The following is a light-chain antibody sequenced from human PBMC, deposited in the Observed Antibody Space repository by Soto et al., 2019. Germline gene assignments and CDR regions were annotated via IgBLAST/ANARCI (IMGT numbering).Light chain of an antibody. CDR1: SSDVGSYNL. J-gene: IGLJ1*01. V-gene: IGLV2-23*02. CDR2: EVS. CDR3: CSYADSSRIYV. Sequence: QSALTQPASVSGSPGQSITISCTGTSSDVGSYNLVSWYQQHPGKAPKLMIYEVSKRPSGISNRFSGSKSGNTASLTISGLQAEDEAEYYCCSYADSSRIYVFGSGTKLTVL.